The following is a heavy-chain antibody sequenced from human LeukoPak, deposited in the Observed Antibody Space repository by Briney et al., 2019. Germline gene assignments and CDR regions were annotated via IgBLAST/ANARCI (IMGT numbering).Heavy chain of an antibody. CDR2: IYYSGST. CDR1: GGSISSGGYY. V-gene: IGHV4-31*03. CDR3: ARGEQQLVFDY. D-gene: IGHD6-13*01. J-gene: IGHJ4*02. Sequence: PSETLSLTCTVSGGSISSGGYYWSWIRQHPGKGLEWIGYIYYSGSTYYNPSLKSRVTISVDTSKNQFSLKLSSVTAADTAVYYCARGEQQLVFDYWGQGTLVIVSS.